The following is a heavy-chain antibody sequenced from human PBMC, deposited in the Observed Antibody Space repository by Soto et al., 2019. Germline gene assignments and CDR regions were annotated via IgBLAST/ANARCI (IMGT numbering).Heavy chain of an antibody. CDR2: SYSGGTT. D-gene: IGHD1-26*01. CDR1: GFTVSRNY. V-gene: IGHV3-53*01. J-gene: IGHJ4*02. CDR3: ATWLSGSFMD. Sequence: GGSLRLSCAASGFTVSRNYVSWVRQAPGKGLAWVSLSYSGGTTDYADSVKGRFTISRDNAKNSLYLQMISLRPEDTAVFYCATWLSGSFMDWGQGTLVTVSS.